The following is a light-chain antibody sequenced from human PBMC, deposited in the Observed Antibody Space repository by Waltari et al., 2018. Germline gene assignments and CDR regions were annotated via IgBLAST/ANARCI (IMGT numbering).Light chain of an antibody. V-gene: IGLV1-44*01. CDR1: TSNIGSNT. CDR3: AAWDDGLNGWV. J-gene: IGLJ3*02. CDR2: TNS. Sequence: QSVLTQPPSASVSPGQRVTISCSGSTSNIGSNTVTWYQQIPGTAPKLLIYTNSQRPSGVPDRFSGSKSGTSGFLAISGLQSEDEADYYCAAWDDGLNGWVFGGRTRVSVL.